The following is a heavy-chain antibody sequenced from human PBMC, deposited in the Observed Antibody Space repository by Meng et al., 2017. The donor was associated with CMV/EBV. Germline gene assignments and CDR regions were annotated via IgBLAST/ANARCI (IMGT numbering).Heavy chain of an antibody. Sequence: SGFAFSRYGMHWARQGPGKGLEWVAFIKNEGSNYDYADSVKGRFTISRDNSKNMVYLEMKSLRVEDTAVYYCAKNIRYDSSGYFDHWGQGTLVTVSS. CDR3: AKNIRYDSSGYFDH. CDR1: GFAFSRYG. D-gene: IGHD3-22*01. CDR2: IKNEGSNY. V-gene: IGHV3-30*02. J-gene: IGHJ4*02.